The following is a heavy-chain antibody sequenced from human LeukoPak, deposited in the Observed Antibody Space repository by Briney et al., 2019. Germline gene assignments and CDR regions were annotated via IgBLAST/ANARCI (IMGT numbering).Heavy chain of an antibody. D-gene: IGHD3-22*01. J-gene: IGHJ6*03. CDR2: ISPIFGTA. Sequence: SVKVSCKASGCTFSSYAISWVRQAPGQGLEWMGGISPIFGTANYAQKFQGRVTITTDESTSTAYMELRSLRSEDTAVYYCARDRGYYYDSSGYYMDVWGKGSTVTVSS. CDR1: GCTFSSYA. CDR3: ARDRGYYYDSSGYYMDV. V-gene: IGHV1-69*05.